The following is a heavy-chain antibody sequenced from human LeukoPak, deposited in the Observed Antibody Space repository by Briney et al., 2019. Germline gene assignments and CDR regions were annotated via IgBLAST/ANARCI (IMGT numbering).Heavy chain of an antibody. J-gene: IGHJ4*02. V-gene: IGHV3-23*01. D-gene: IGHD1-1*01. CDR1: GFTFSSYA. CDR2: ISGSGGST. Sequence: GGSLRLSCADSGFTFSSYATSWVRQAPGKGLEWVSAISGSGGSTYYADSVKGRFTISRDNSKNTLYLQMNSLRAEDTAVYYCAKDVELERGYFDYWGQGTLVTVSS. CDR3: AKDVELERGYFDY.